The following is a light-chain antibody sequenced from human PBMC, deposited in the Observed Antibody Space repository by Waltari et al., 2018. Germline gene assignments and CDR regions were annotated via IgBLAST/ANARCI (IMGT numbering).Light chain of an antibody. CDR3: QTGGHGTWV. Sequence: QLVLTQSPSASASLGASIKLTCTLSSGPSSNIIAWLQQQPERGPRYLRKVNRDGTHRKGADMPVRFSGSSAGAGRYLTIASLQSEDEADYYCQTGGHGTWVFGGGTKVTVL. CDR1: SGPSSNI. V-gene: IGLV4-69*01. CDR2: VNRDGTH. J-gene: IGLJ3*02.